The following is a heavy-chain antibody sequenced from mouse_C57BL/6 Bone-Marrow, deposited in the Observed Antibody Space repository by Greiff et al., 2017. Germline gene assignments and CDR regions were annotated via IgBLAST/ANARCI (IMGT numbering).Heavy chain of an antibody. V-gene: IGHV1-26*01. J-gene: IGHJ3*01. CDR2: INPNNGGT. CDR1: GYTFTDYY. D-gene: IGHD1-1*01. Sequence: VQLQQSGPELVKPGASVKISCKASGYTFTDYYMNWVKQSHGKSLEWIGDINPNNGGTSYNQKFKGKATLTVDKSSNTAYMELRSLTSEDSAVYYCITAYWGQGTLVTVSA. CDR3: ITAY.